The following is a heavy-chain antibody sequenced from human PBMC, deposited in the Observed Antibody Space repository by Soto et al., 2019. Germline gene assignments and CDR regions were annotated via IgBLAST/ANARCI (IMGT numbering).Heavy chain of an antibody. CDR1: GGSISSGGYY. CDR3: AGESGAGMVRTHNWFDP. D-gene: IGHD3-10*01. J-gene: IGHJ5*02. V-gene: IGHV4-31*03. Sequence: QVQLQESGPGLVKPSQTLSLTCTVSGGSISSGGYYWSWIRQHPGKGLEWIGYIYYSGSTYYNPSLKSRATISVDTSKDQFSLKLSSVTAADAAVYYCAGESGAGMVRTHNWFDPWGQGTLVTVSS. CDR2: IYYSGST.